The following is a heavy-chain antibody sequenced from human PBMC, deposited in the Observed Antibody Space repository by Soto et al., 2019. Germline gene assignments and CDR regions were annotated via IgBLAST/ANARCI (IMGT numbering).Heavy chain of an antibody. D-gene: IGHD3-3*01. J-gene: IGHJ6*02. CDR3: ARDAPPPELRFLEWHNYDYNGMDV. Sequence: QVQVVQSGDEVKETGASVRVSCKTSGYSFTAYGISWVRQAPGQGLEWMGWISCYNGKTKYAQKVQCRVTMTTETSTSTAYMEVRSLRSDDTAIYYCARDAPPPELRFLEWHNYDYNGMDVWGQGTTVTVSS. V-gene: IGHV1-18*01. CDR2: ISCYNGKT. CDR1: GYSFTAYG.